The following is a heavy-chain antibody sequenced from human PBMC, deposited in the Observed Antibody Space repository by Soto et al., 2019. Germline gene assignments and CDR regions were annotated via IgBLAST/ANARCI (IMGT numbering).Heavy chain of an antibody. J-gene: IGHJ3*02. CDR2: IIPIFGTA. Sequence: ASVKVSCKASGGTFSSYAISCVRQAPGQGLEWMGGIIPIFGTANYAQKFQGRVTITADESTSTAYMELSSLGSEDTAVYYCARPSYYYDSSGYFAAFDIWGQGTMVTVS. V-gene: IGHV1-69*13. D-gene: IGHD3-22*01. CDR1: GGTFSSYA. CDR3: ARPSYYYDSSGYFAAFDI.